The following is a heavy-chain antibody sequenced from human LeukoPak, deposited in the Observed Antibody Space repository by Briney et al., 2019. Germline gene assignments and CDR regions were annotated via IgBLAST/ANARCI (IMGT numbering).Heavy chain of an antibody. Sequence: GASVKVSCKASGYTFTGYYMHWVRQAPGQGLEWMGWINPNSGGTNYAQKFQGRVTMTRDTSISTAYMELSRLRSDDTAVYYCARESHLLRNWFDPWGQGTLVTVSS. V-gene: IGHV1-2*02. CDR3: ARESHLLRNWFDP. J-gene: IGHJ5*02. CDR2: INPNSGGT. D-gene: IGHD3-3*01. CDR1: GYTFTGYY.